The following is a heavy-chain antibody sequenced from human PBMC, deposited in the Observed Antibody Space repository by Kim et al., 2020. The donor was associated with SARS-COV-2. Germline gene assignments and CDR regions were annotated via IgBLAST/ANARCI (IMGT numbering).Heavy chain of an antibody. CDR1: GGSLSSNTLY. J-gene: IGHJ4*02. CDR3: ATVGTFMYFDY. CDR2: VYYTGRT. V-gene: IGHV4-39*01. D-gene: IGHD1-26*01. Sequence: SETLSLTCTVSGGSLSSNTLYWGWVRQSPGQGLEWIGTVYYTGRTHYNPSLGSRVTMSADTSGNKFSLSLKFVTAADTAMYYCATVGTFMYFDYWGPGKLVTVSS.